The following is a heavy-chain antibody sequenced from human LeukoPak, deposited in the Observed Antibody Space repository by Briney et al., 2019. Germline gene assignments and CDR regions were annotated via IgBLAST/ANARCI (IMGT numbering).Heavy chain of an antibody. D-gene: IGHD3-10*01. CDR1: AFTFSPYE. CDR2: ISGSGDTI. V-gene: IGHV3-48*03. J-gene: IGHJ4*02. CDR3: ASVTARDYYTSGSYPPPFDS. Sequence: GGSLRLSCEVSAFTFSPYEMNWVRQAPGKGLEWVSYISGSGDTIYYAASVRGRFTISRDNAKNSLYLQMNSLRAEDTAVYYCASVTARDYYTSGSYPPPFDSWGQGTLLTVSS.